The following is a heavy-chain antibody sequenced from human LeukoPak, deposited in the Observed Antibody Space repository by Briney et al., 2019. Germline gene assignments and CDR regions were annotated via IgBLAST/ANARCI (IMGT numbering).Heavy chain of an antibody. J-gene: IGHJ5*02. Sequence: SQTLSLTCTVSGGSISSGGYYWSWIRQPPGKGLEWIGYIYHSGSTSYNPSLKSRVTISVDTSKNQFSLKLSSVTAADTAVYYCARAGNNWFDPWGQGTLVTVSS. CDR1: GGSISSGGYY. CDR2: IYHSGST. V-gene: IGHV4-30-2*02. CDR3: ARAGNNWFDP.